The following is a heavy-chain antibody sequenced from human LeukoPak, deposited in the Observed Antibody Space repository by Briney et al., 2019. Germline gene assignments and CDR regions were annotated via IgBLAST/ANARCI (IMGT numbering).Heavy chain of an antibody. J-gene: IGHJ4*02. CDR2: ISSSGSTI. D-gene: IGHD2-2*01. CDR1: GFTFSDYY. V-gene: IGHV3-11*01. Sequence: GGSLRLSCAASGFTFSDYYMSWIRQAPGKGLEWVSYISSSGSTIYYADSVKGRFTISRDNAKNSLYLRMNSLRAEDTAVYYCATSFYCSSTSCTGGFDYWGQGTLVTVSS. CDR3: ATSFYCSSTSCTGGFDY.